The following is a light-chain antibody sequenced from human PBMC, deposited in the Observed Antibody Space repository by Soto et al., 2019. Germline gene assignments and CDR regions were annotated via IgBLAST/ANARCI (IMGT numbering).Light chain of an antibody. CDR1: QSIGSNF. Sequence: EIVLTQSPGTLSLSPGERATLSCRASQSIGSNFLAWYQQKPGQAPRLLIHGASSRATGIPDRFSGSASGTDFILTISRLEPEDFAVYYCQQYASSPLTFGEGTRVEIK. CDR2: GAS. CDR3: QQYASSPLT. J-gene: IGKJ4*01. V-gene: IGKV3-20*01.